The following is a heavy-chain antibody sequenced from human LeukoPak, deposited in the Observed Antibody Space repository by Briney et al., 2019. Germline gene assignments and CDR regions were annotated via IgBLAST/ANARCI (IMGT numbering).Heavy chain of an antibody. V-gene: IGHV4-38-2*01. CDR1: GYSISSGYY. Sequence: KPSETLSLTCAVSGYSISSGYYWGWIRQPPGKGLEWIGSIYHSGSTYYNPSLKSRVTMSVDTSKNQFSLKLTSVTAADTAVYYCARAYSNWFDPWGQGTLVTVSS. J-gene: IGHJ5*02. D-gene: IGHD4-11*01. CDR2: IYHSGST. CDR3: ARAYSNWFDP.